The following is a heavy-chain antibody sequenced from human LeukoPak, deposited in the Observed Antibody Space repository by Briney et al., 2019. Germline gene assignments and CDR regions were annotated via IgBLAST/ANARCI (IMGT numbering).Heavy chain of an antibody. D-gene: IGHD6-6*01. Sequence: PGVSLRLSCAASGFTVSSNYMTWVRQAPGKGLEWVSVIYSGGGTFYADSVKGRFTISRDDSKNTTYLQMNSLRAEDTAVYYCGRGPSVAGRGGDYWGQGTLVTVSS. CDR3: GRGPSVAGRGGDY. J-gene: IGHJ4*02. CDR1: GFTVSSNY. CDR2: IYSGGGT. V-gene: IGHV3-53*01.